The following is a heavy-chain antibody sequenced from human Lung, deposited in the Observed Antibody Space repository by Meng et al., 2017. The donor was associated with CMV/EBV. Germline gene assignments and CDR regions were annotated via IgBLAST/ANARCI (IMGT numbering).Heavy chain of an antibody. V-gene: IGHV3-21*04. CDR1: GFSLSDYS. D-gene: IGHD3-3*01. Sequence: GGSXRLXCAASGFSLSDYSMNWVRQAPGKGLEWVSISSKSEGYIRYADSVKGRFTISRDNAKNSLSLQMNNLRAEDTAVYYCARCYDFWSGYYSDYLGQGXLVTVSS. CDR2: SSKSEGYI. CDR3: ARCYDFWSGYYSDY. J-gene: IGHJ4*02.